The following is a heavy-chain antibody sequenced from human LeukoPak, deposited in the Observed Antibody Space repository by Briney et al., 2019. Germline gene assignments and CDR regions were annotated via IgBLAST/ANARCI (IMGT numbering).Heavy chain of an antibody. CDR2: IIPIFGIA. CDR1: GGTFSSYA. Sequence: GASVKVSCKASGGTFSSYAISWVRQAPGQGLEWMGRIIPIFGIANYAQKLQGRVTITADKSTSTAYMELSSLRSEDTAVYYCARDAADCGGDCYPDYWGQGTLVTVSS. J-gene: IGHJ4*02. CDR3: ARDAADCGGDCYPDY. D-gene: IGHD2-21*02. V-gene: IGHV1-69*04.